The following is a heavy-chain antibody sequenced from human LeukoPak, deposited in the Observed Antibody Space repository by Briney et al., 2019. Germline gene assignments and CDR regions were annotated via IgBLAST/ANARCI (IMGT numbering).Heavy chain of an antibody. D-gene: IGHD3-10*01. Sequence: PGGSLRLSCAASGFTFSSYGMHWVRQAPGKGLEWVAFIRYDGSNKYYADSVKGRFTISGDNSKNTLYLQMNSLRAEDTAVYYCAKDFSITMVRGVVIDYWGQGTLVTVSS. V-gene: IGHV3-30*02. J-gene: IGHJ4*02. CDR2: IRYDGSNK. CDR1: GFTFSSYG. CDR3: AKDFSITMVRGVVIDY.